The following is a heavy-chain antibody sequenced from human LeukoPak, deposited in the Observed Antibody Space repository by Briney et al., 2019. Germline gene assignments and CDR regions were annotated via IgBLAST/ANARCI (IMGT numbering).Heavy chain of an antibody. J-gene: IGHJ5*02. CDR2: INPNSGGT. CDR1: GYTFTGYY. V-gene: IGHV1-2*02. D-gene: IGHD3-10*01. CDR3: ARDPITIVRGVIFRWFDP. Sequence: ASVKVSCKASGYTFTGYYMHWVRQAPGQGLEWMGWINPNSGGTNYAQKFQGRVTMTRDTSISTAYMELSRLRSDDTAVYYCARDPITIVRGVIFRWFDPWGQGTLVTVSS.